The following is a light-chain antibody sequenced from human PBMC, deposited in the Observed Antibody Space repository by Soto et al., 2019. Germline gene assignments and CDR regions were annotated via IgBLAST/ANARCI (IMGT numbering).Light chain of an antibody. Sequence: EIVLTQSPGTLSLSPGERATLSCRASQSVDSNYFAWHQQKPGQAPRLLIYGTSSRATGIPDRFSGSGSGTHFTLTISRLEPEDFAVYYCHQYGVSPYTFGQGTRLEIK. CDR2: GTS. J-gene: IGKJ2*01. CDR3: HQYGVSPYT. V-gene: IGKV3-20*01. CDR1: QSVDSNY.